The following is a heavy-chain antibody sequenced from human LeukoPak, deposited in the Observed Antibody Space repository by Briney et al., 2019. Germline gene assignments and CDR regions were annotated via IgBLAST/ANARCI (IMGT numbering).Heavy chain of an antibody. J-gene: IGHJ4*02. CDR2: INHSGST. CDR3: AREREALRKYYFDY. CDR1: GGSISSSSYY. D-gene: IGHD5-12*01. Sequence: SETLSLTCTVSGGSISSSSYYWGWIRQPPGKGLEWIGEINHSGSTNYNPSLKSRVTISVDTSKNQFSLKLSSVTAADTAVYYCAREREALRKYYFDYWGQGTLVTVSS. V-gene: IGHV4-39*07.